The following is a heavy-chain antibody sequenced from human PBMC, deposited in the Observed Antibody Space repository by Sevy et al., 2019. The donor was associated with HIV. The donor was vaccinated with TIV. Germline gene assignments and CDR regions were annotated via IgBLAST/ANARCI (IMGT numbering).Heavy chain of an antibody. Sequence: SETLSLTCAVYGGSFSGYYWSWIRQPPGKGLEWIGEINHSGSTNYNPSLKSRVTISVDTSKNQFSLKLSSVTAADTAVYYCARGPINCGGDCYSAGGGDYYYGMDVWGQGTMVTVSS. V-gene: IGHV4-34*01. J-gene: IGHJ6*02. D-gene: IGHD2-21*02. CDR3: ARGPINCGGDCYSAGGGDYYYGMDV. CDR1: GGSFSGYY. CDR2: INHSGST.